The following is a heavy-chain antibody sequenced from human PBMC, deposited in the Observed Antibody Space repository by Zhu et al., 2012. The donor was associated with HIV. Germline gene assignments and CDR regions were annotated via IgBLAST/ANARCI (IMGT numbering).Heavy chain of an antibody. CDR1: GGSTNSHY. CDR2: VFYTGTT. Sequence: QVQLQESGPGLVKPSETLSLTCSVSGGSTNSHYWNWIRQPPGKGLEWIGYVFYTGTTNYNPSLKSRVTISLDMSRNQFSLKLTSVTAADTAVYYCARLRDTSGYYCPFDYWGQGSLVTVSS. V-gene: IGHV4-59*11. D-gene: IGHD3-22*01. CDR3: ARLRDTSGYYCPFDY. J-gene: IGHJ4*02.